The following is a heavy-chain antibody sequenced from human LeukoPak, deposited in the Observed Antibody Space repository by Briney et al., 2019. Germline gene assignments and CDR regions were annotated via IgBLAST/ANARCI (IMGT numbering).Heavy chain of an antibody. CDR1: GFSFNSYD. V-gene: IGHV3-13*04. J-gene: IGHJ3*02. CDR2: ISTAGET. Sequence: GGSLRLSCAASGFSFNSYDMHWVRQAPGKGLEWVSAISTAGETFYPGSVKGGFTISRENAKNSFYLQMSSLRAGDTAVYYCARSSAFDIWGQGTMVTVSS. CDR3: ARSSAFDI.